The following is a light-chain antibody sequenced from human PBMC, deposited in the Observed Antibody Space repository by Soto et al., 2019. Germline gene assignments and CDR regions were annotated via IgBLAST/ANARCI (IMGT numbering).Light chain of an antibody. V-gene: IGLV1-44*01. J-gene: IGLJ2*01. CDR3: AAWYDSLNGVV. Sequence: QSALTQPPSASGTPGQRVTISCSGSSSNIGSNTVNWYQQLPGTAPKLLIYSNNQRPSGVPDRFSGSKSGTSASLAISGPQSEDEADYYCAAWYDSLNGVVFGGGSKLTVL. CDR2: SNN. CDR1: SSNIGSNT.